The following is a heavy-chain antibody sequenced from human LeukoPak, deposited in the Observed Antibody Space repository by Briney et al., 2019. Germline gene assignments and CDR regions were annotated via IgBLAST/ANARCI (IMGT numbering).Heavy chain of an antibody. V-gene: IGHV3-23*01. CDR3: AKASGPIAAAGALYNWFDP. D-gene: IGHD6-13*01. J-gene: IGHJ5*02. CDR2: ISGSGGST. Sequence: GGSLRLSCAASGFTFSSYAMSWVRQAPGKGLEWVSAISGSGGSTYYADSVKGRLTISRDNSKNTLYLQMNSLRAEDTAVYYCAKASGPIAAAGALYNWFDPWGQGTLVTVSS. CDR1: GFTFSSYA.